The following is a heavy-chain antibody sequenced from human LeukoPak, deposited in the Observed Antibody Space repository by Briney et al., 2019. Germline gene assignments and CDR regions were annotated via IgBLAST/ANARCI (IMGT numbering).Heavy chain of an antibody. D-gene: IGHD2-2*01. CDR1: GFTFSSYA. CDR2: ISYDGTIR. Sequence: GGSLRLSCAASGFTFSSYAMHWVRQAPGKGLEWVAVISYDGTIRNYADSVKGRFTVSRDNSKNTLYLQMNSLTAEDTALYYCAKGGCSSTTCYLANPWGQGTLVTVSS. CDR3: AKGGCSSTTCYLANP. J-gene: IGHJ5*02. V-gene: IGHV3-30*18.